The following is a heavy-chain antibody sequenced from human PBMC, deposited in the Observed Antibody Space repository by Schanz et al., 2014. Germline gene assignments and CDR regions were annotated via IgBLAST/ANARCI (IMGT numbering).Heavy chain of an antibody. CDR2: INQSGTT. D-gene: IGHD4-17*01. CDR3: ARDRGHGDLPGDI. Sequence: VQLVESGGGLVKRGGSLRLSCAASGFTFSNYAMSWIRQPPGKGLEWIGEINQSGTTNYNPSLKSRVTMSVDTSKNQITVKLRSVAATDTAVYYCARDRGHGDLPGDIWGQGTMVTVSS. V-gene: IGHV4-34*10. J-gene: IGHJ3*02. CDR1: GFTFSNYA.